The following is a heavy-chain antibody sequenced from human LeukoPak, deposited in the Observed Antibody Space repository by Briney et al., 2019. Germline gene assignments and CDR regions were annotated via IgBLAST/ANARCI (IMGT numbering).Heavy chain of an antibody. D-gene: IGHD6-13*01. Sequence: SVKVSCKASGGTFSSYAISWVRQAPGQGLEWMGGIIPIFGTANYAQKFQSRVTITADESTSTAYMELSSLRSEDTAVYYCARDQRIAAAGTGFDYWGQGTLVTVSS. CDR3: ARDQRIAAAGTGFDY. CDR1: GGTFSSYA. V-gene: IGHV1-69*01. CDR2: IIPIFGTA. J-gene: IGHJ4*02.